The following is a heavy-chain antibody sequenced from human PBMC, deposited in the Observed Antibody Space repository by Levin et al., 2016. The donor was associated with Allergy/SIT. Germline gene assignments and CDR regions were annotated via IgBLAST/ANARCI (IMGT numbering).Heavy chain of an antibody. J-gene: IGHJ4*02. V-gene: IGHV1-69*13. Sequence: SVKVSCKASGGTFSSYAISWVRQAPGQGLEWMGGIIPIFGTANYAQKFQGRVTITADESTSTAYMELSSLRSEDTAVYYCARAQLYCSGGSCYFDYWGQGTLVTVSS. D-gene: IGHD2-15*01. CDR1: GGTFSSYA. CDR3: ARAQLYCSGGSCYFDY. CDR2: IIPIFGTA.